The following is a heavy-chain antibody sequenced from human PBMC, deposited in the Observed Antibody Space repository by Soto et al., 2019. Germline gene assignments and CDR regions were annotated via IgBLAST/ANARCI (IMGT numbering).Heavy chain of an antibody. CDR3: ARDGDFCSGYYTWGSLSYGMDV. D-gene: IGHD3-3*01. CDR1: GFTFSSYG. Sequence: QVQLVESGGGVVQPGRSLRLSCAASGFTFSSYGMHWVRQAPGKGLEWVAVIWYDGSNKYYADSVKGRFTISRDNSKNTMYLQMNSLRAEDTAVYYCARDGDFCSGYYTWGSLSYGMDVWGQGTTVTVSS. CDR2: IWYDGSNK. V-gene: IGHV3-33*01. J-gene: IGHJ6*02.